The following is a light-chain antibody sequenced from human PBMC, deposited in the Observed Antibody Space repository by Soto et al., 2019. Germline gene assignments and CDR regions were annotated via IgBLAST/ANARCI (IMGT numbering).Light chain of an antibody. CDR2: AAS. V-gene: IGKV1-12*01. J-gene: IGKJ5*01. Sequence: DIPMTQSPSSVSASVGDRVTITCRASQSISSWLGWYQQKPGTVPKLLIYAASSLQSGVPSRFSGSGAGTEFTLTITSLQPEDFGTYYCQQGDSFPITFGQGTRLEIK. CDR1: QSISSW. CDR3: QQGDSFPIT.